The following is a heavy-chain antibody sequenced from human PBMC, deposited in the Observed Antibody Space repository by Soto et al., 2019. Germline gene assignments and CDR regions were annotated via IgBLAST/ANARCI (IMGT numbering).Heavy chain of an antibody. CDR3: VKGPGNYSHFDY. J-gene: IGHJ4*02. Sequence: EVQLLESGGGLVQPGGSLRLSCAASGFTFSTYAMSWFRQAPGRGLEWVSAISGSDGSTYYADSVKGRFTIARDDSKNTLSLQINSLRAEDTAVYYGVKGPGNYSHFDYWGQGTLVTVSS. D-gene: IGHD1-26*01. V-gene: IGHV3-23*01. CDR1: GFTFSTYA. CDR2: ISGSDGST.